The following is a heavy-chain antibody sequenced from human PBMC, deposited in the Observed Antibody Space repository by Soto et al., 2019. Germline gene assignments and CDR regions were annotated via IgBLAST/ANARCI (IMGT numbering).Heavy chain of an antibody. CDR3: VCESAKFGY. J-gene: IGHJ4*02. CDR2: IYYSGST. Sequence: QLQLQESGPGLVKPSETLSLTCTVSGGSISSSSYYWGWIRQPPGKGLEWIGSIYYSGSTYYNPSHKSPDTISVDTTKNQFSLKVSSVTAADTAVYDCVCESAKFGYWGQGTLVTVSS. CDR1: GGSISSSSYY. D-gene: IGHD2-21*01. V-gene: IGHV4-39*01.